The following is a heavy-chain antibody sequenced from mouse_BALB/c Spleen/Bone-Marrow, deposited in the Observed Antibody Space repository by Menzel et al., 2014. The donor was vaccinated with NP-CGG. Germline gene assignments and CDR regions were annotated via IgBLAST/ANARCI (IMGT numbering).Heavy chain of an antibody. CDR3: AREGIYYYGSGYFDV. V-gene: IGHV1S135*01. CDR1: GYSFSSYY. J-gene: IGHJ1*01. Sequence: VQLQQSGPELMKPGASVKISCKASGYSFSSYYMHWVKQSHGKSLEWIGYIGPFNGGTSYNQKFKGKATLTVDKSSSTAYMHLSSLTSEDSAVYYCAREGIYYYGSGYFDVWGAGTTVTVSS. CDR2: IGPFNGGT. D-gene: IGHD1-1*01.